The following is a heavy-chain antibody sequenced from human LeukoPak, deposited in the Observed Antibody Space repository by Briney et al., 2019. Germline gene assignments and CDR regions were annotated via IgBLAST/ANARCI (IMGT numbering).Heavy chain of an antibody. CDR3: ARDSHTGVGDVAFEI. J-gene: IGHJ3*02. CDR1: GGSISSGSYY. Sequence: SQTLSLTCTVSGGSISSGSYYWSWIRQPAGKGLEWIGRIYTSGSTNYNPSLKSRVTISVDTSKNQFSLKLSSVTAADTAVYYCARDSHTGVGDVAFEIWGQGTMVTVSS. D-gene: IGHD3-16*01. CDR2: IYTSGST. V-gene: IGHV4-61*02.